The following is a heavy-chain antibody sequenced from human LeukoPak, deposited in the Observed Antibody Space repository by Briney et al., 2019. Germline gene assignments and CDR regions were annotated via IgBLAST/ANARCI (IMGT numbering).Heavy chain of an antibody. CDR3: ARDRSIGEPGGSYKYNWFDP. Sequence: PSETLSLTCSVSGGSISSSSYSWGWIRQPPGKGLEWIGSINYSGSTYYNPSLKSRVTISVDTSKNQFSLKLSSVTAADTAVYYCARDRSIGEPGGSYKYNWFDPWGQGTLVTVSS. CDR2: INYSGST. V-gene: IGHV4-39*07. J-gene: IGHJ5*02. CDR1: GGSISSSSYS. D-gene: IGHD1-26*01.